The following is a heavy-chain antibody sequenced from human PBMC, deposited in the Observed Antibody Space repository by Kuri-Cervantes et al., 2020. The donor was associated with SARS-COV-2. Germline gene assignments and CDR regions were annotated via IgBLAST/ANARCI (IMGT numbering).Heavy chain of an antibody. CDR2: IYYSGST. CDR3: ARGRWTVVVPAARYNWFDP. V-gene: IGHV4-30-4*01. CDR1: GGSISSGDYY. D-gene: IGHD2-2*01. Sequence: SQTLSLTCTVSGGSISSGDYYWSWIRQPPGKGLEWIGYIYYSGSTYYNPSLKSRVTISVDTSKNQFSLKLSSVTAADTAVYYCARGRWTVVVPAARYNWFDPWGQGTLVTVSS. J-gene: IGHJ5*02.